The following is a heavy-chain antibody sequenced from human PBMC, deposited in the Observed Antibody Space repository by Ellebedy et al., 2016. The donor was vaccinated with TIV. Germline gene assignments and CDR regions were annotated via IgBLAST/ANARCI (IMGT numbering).Heavy chain of an antibody. Sequence: PGGSLRLFCAASGFTFSDYYMSWIRQAPGKGLEWVSYISSSGSTIYYADSVKGRFTISRDNAKNSLYLQMNSLRAEDTAVYYCARVRGDAVTLTPYFDYWGQGTLVTVSS. J-gene: IGHJ4*02. V-gene: IGHV3-11*01. CDR2: ISSSGSTI. CDR3: ARVRGDAVTLTPYFDY. CDR1: GFTFSDYY. D-gene: IGHD4-17*01.